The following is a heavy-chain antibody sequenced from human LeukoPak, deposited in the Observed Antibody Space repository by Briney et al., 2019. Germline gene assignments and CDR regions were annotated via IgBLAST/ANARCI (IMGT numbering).Heavy chain of an antibody. CDR2: ISSRHFTT. Sequence: GGSLRLSCAVSGFTFSSFAMTWFRQAPGKGLEWVSSISSRHFTTYYTDSVKGRFTISRDNSKNTLYLQMNSLRAEDTAVYYCTKDPNGDYVGAFDPWGQGTLVTVSS. J-gene: IGHJ5*02. CDR3: TKDPNGDYVGAFDP. V-gene: IGHV3-23*01. CDR1: GFTFSSFA. D-gene: IGHD4-17*01.